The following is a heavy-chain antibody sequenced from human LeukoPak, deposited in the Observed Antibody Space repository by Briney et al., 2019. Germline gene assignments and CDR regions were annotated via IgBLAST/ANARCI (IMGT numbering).Heavy chain of an antibody. J-gene: IGHJ4*02. D-gene: IGHD3-16*01. CDR3: ARGLGRRDGYNTFDY. V-gene: IGHV1-46*01. Sequence: ASVKVSCKASGYTFTSYYMHWVRQAPGQGLEWMGIINPSGGSTSYAQKFQGRVTMTRDTSTSTVYMELSSLRSEDTAVYYCARGLGRRDGYNTFDYWGQGTLVTVSS. CDR1: GYTFTSYY. CDR2: INPSGGST.